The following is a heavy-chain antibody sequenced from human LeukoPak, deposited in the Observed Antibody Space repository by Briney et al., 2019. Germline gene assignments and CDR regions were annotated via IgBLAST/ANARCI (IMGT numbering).Heavy chain of an antibody. CDR1: GFTFSSYS. J-gene: IGHJ5*02. CDR3: ARDSHGSGSYYWFDL. D-gene: IGHD3-10*01. V-gene: IGHV3-21*01. Sequence: GGSLRLSCAASGFTFSSYSMNWVRQAPGKGLEWVSSISSSSSYIYYADSVKGRFTISRDNAKNSLYLQMNSLRAEDTAVYYCARDSHGSGSYYWFDLWGQGTLVTVSS. CDR2: ISSSSSYI.